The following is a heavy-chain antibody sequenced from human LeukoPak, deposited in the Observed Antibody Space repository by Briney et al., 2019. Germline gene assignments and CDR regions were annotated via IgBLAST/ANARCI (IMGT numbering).Heavy chain of an antibody. CDR1: GFTFSSYA. CDR3: ALGGGYYSAFGI. Sequence: GGSLRLSCAVSGFTFSSYAMGWVRQAPGKGLEWVAGITYNGDDRNYADSVKGRFTISRDNSKSTLDLQMSSLRAEDTAVYYCALGGGYYSAFGIWGQGTMVTVSS. J-gene: IGHJ3*02. CDR2: ITYNGDDR. D-gene: IGHD3-10*01. V-gene: IGHV3-23*01.